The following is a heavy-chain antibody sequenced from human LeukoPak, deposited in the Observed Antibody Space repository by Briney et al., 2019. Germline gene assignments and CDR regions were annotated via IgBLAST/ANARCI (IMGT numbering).Heavy chain of an antibody. J-gene: IGHJ4*02. Sequence: ASVKVSCKASGYTFTGYYMHWVRQAPGQGLEWMGWINPNSGGTNYAQKFQGRVTMTRDTSISTAHMELSRLRSDDTAVYYCARDPYAKTIQYFDYWGQGTLVTVSS. CDR3: ARDPYAKTIQYFDY. CDR2: INPNSGGT. CDR1: GYTFTGYY. V-gene: IGHV1-2*02. D-gene: IGHD5-18*01.